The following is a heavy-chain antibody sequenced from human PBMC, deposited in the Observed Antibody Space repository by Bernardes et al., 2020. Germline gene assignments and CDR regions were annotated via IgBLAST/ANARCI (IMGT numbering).Heavy chain of an antibody. D-gene: IGHD1-26*01. J-gene: IGHJ6*02. CDR3: ARGVGATTWTYYYGMDV. CDR1: GGTFSSYA. Sequence: SVKVSCKASGGTFSSYAISWVRQAPGQGLEWMGGIIPIFGTANYAQKFQGRVTITADESTSTAYMELSSLRSEDTAVYYCARGVGATTWTYYYGMDVWGQGTTVTVSS. CDR2: IIPIFGTA. V-gene: IGHV1-69*13.